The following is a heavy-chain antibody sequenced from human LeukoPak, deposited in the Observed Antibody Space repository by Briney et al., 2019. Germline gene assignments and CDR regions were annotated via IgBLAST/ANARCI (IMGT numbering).Heavy chain of an antibody. CDR2: ISYDGSNK. Sequence: GGSLRLACAASELTFSSYAMGWVRQAPGKGLEWVAVISYDGSNKYYADSVKGRFTISRDNSKNTLYLQMNSLRAEDTAVYYCAREGDYGDAQYYFDYWGQGTLVTVSS. CDR1: ELTFSSYA. D-gene: IGHD4-17*01. J-gene: IGHJ4*02. V-gene: IGHV3-30*04. CDR3: AREGDYGDAQYYFDY.